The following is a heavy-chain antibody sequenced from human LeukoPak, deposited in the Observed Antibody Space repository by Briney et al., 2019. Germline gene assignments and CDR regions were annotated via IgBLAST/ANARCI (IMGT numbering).Heavy chain of an antibody. CDR1: GGSFSGYY. D-gene: IGHD3-9*01. V-gene: IGHV4-34*01. CDR2: INHSGST. CDR3: AVFFLVLPYMDV. J-gene: IGHJ6*03. Sequence: PSETLSLTCAVYGGSFSGYYWSWIRQPPGKGLEWIGEINHSGSTNYNPSLKSRVTISVDTSKNQFSLKLSSVTAADTSVYYCAVFFLVLPYMDVWGKGTTVTVSS.